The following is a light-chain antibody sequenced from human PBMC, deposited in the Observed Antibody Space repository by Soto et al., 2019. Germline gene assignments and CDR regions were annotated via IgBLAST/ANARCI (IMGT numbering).Light chain of an antibody. V-gene: IGKV3-15*01. CDR2: GAS. CDR3: QQYNNWPPWT. Sequence: EIVMTQSPATLSVSSGERATLSCRASQSVRNNLAWYQQKPGQAPRLLIYGASTRATGIPARFSGSGSGTEFTLTISSLYSEDFAVYYCQQYNNWPPWTFGQGTMVYIK. J-gene: IGKJ1*01. CDR1: QSVRNN.